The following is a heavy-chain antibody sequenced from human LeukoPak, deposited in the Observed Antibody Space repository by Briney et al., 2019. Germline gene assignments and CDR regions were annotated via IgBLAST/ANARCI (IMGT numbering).Heavy chain of an antibody. CDR1: GFRFEVYV. V-gene: IGHV3-20*01. D-gene: IGHD6-19*01. J-gene: IGHJ4*02. Sequence: GGSLGLSCAASGFRFEVYVMRWVRKAPGKGLEWVSGINWNGGSTGHADSVKGRFTISRDNAKNSLYLKMDTLRSRDRALFTVARYEAHSSGWYHDYWGQGILVTVSS. CDR3: ARYEAHSSGWYHDY. CDR2: INWNGGST.